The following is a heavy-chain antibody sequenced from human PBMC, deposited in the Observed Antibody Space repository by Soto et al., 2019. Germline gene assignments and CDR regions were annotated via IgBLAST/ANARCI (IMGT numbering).Heavy chain of an antibody. D-gene: IGHD2-2*01. V-gene: IGHV3-23*01. CDR3: ANCPTLYAPTYNWFDP. J-gene: IGHJ5*02. CDR2: ISSSGGST. Sequence: DVQLLESGGGLVQPGGSLRLSCAASGFTFSSYAMSWVRQAPGKGLEWVSAISSSGGSTYYADSVRGRFTISRDNSKKTLYLQMSRLRTEDTAVYYCANCPTLYAPTYNWFDPWGQGTLVTVSS. CDR1: GFTFSSYA.